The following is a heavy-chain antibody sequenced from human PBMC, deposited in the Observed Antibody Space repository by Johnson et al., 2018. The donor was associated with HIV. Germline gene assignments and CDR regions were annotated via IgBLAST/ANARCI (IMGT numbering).Heavy chain of an antibody. Sequence: VQLVESGGGLVKPGGSLRLSCAASGFTFSDYYMSWIRQAPGKGLEWVANIKQDGTEKYYVGSVKGRFTISRDNAKNSLYLQMSSLRAEDTAVYYCARDGPWLQSQRDAFDIWGQGTMVTVSS. V-gene: IGHV3-7*01. D-gene: IGHD5-24*01. J-gene: IGHJ3*02. CDR1: GFTFSDYY. CDR2: IKQDGTEK. CDR3: ARDGPWLQSQRDAFDI.